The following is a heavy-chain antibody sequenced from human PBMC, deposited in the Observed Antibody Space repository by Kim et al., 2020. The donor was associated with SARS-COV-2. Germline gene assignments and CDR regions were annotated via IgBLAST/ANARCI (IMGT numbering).Heavy chain of an antibody. CDR2: SIPIFGTA. Sequence: SVKVSCKASGGTFSSYAISWVRQAPGQGLEWMGGSIPIFGTANYAQKFQGRVTITADESTSTAYMELSSLRSEDTAVYYCAMLSDYDRSGYYFDYWGQGTLVTVSS. V-gene: IGHV1-69*13. CDR3: AMLSDYDRSGYYFDY. J-gene: IGHJ4*02. D-gene: IGHD3-22*01. CDR1: GGTFSSYA.